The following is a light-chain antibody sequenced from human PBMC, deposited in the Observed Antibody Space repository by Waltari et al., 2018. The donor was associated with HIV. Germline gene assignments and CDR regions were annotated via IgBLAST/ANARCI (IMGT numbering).Light chain of an antibody. Sequence: EIVMTQPPATLSVSPGERATPSCTASQSVSSILVWYQQKPGQAPRLLIYGASTRATGIPARFSGSGSGTEFTLTISSLQSEDFAVYYCQQYNNWPLTFGGGTKVEIK. CDR1: QSVSSI. CDR2: GAS. V-gene: IGKV3-15*01. CDR3: QQYNNWPLT. J-gene: IGKJ4*01.